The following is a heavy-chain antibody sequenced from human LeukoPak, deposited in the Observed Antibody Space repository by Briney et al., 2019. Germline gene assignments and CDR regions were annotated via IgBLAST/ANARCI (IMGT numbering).Heavy chain of an antibody. D-gene: IGHD2-2*01. CDR3: ARVGPAAHYYYYGMDV. Sequence: SETLSLTCTVSGGSISSYYWSWIRQPPGKGLEWIGYIYYSGSTNYNPSLKSRVTISVDTSKNQFSLKLSSVTAADTAVYYCARVGPAAHYYYYGMDVWGQGTTVTVSS. CDR1: GGSISSYY. V-gene: IGHV4-59*01. J-gene: IGHJ6*02. CDR2: IYYSGST.